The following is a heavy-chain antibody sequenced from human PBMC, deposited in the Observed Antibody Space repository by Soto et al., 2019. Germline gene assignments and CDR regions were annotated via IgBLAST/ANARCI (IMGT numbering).Heavy chain of an antibody. Sequence: SVKVSCKASGGTFSSYAISWVRQAPGQGLEWMGGIIPIFGTANYAQKFQGRVTITADESTSTAYMELSSLRSEDTAVYYCARAHSRFLEWLSTNYYYGMDVWGQGTTVTVSS. CDR2: IIPIFGTA. CDR3: ARAHSRFLEWLSTNYYYGMDV. CDR1: GGTFSSYA. V-gene: IGHV1-69*13. J-gene: IGHJ6*02. D-gene: IGHD3-3*01.